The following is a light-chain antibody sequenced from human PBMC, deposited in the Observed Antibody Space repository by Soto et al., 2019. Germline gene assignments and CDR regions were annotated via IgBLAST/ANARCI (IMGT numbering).Light chain of an antibody. J-gene: IGKJ4*01. CDR3: QRSDTLRRLT. CDR2: DAS. Sequence: DIQMTQSPSSLSASVGDRVTITCQASQDINNYLNWYQQKPGKAPKLLIYDASYLETGVPSRFSGSGSGTDFTFTISSLQPEDIANYYCQRSDTLRRLTLGGGPNVDI. CDR1: QDINNY. V-gene: IGKV1-33*01.